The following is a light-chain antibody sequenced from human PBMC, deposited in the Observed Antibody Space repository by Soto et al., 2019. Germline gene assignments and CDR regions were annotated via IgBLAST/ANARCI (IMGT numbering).Light chain of an antibody. CDR2: DVS. Sequence: QSALTQPASVSGSPGQSITISCTGTSSDVGGYNYVSWCQQHPGKAPKLMIYDVSNRPSGVYNRFSGSKSGNTASLTISELQAEDEADYYCSSDTSSSTLVVFGTGTKLTVL. V-gene: IGLV2-14*01. CDR1: SSDVGGYNY. J-gene: IGLJ1*01. CDR3: SSDTSSSTLVV.